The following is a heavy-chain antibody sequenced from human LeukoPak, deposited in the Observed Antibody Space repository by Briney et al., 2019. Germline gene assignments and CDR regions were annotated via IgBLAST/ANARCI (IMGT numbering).Heavy chain of an antibody. Sequence: SETLSLTCTVSGGSISSSGFYWGWMRQPPGKGLAFMGSAYYSGSTYYNPFLKSRVTISVDTSKNQFSLELSSVTAADTAVYYCARSQVGGSPAFDYWGQGTLVTVSS. CDR3: ARSQVGGSPAFDY. V-gene: IGHV4-39*01. J-gene: IGHJ4*02. CDR1: GGSISSSGFY. D-gene: IGHD1-26*01. CDR2: AYYSGST.